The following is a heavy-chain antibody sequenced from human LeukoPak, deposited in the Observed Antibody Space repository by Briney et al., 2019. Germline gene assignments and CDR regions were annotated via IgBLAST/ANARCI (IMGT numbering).Heavy chain of an antibody. CDR1: GYIFSGSG. D-gene: IGHD1-26*01. CDR3: ARDQRNSGSYRFEY. Sequence: ASVKDSCKTSGYIFSGSGISWVRQALGQGLEWMGWITGNNGNTNYAPCLQGRVTMTTDTSTNTAYMELTSLRSDDTAVYYCARDQRNSGSYRFEYWGQGTLVTVSS. J-gene: IGHJ4*02. CDR2: ITGNNGNT. V-gene: IGHV1-18*01.